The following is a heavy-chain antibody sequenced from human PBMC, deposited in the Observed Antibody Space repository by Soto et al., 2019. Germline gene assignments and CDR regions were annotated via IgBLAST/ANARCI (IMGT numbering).Heavy chain of an antibody. CDR2: IIPIFGTT. CDR3: ARASDTTWYNWFDP. J-gene: IGHJ5*02. D-gene: IGHD2-8*02. V-gene: IGHV1-69*13. Sequence: GASVKVSCKTSGGTFSTNGISWVRQAPGQGLEWMGGIIPIFGTTNYAHKFRGRVTITADESTSTVYMELSSLRSEDTAVYYCARASDTTWYNWFDPWGQGTLVTVSS. CDR1: GGTFSTNG.